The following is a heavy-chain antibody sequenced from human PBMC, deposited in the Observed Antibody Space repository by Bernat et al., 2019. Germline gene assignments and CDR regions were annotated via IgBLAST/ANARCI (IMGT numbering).Heavy chain of an antibody. D-gene: IGHD3/OR15-3a*01. CDR1: GFTFSSYE. CDR2: ISSSGSTI. CDR3: ARASAIFGLH. J-gene: IGHJ4*02. V-gene: IGHV3-48*03. Sequence: EVQLVESGGGLVQPGGSLRLSCAASGFTFSSYEMNWVRQAPGKGLEWVSYISSSGSTIYYADSVKGRFTISRDSAQTSLFLQMNSLRAEDTAVYFCARASAIFGLHCGQGTLVTVSS.